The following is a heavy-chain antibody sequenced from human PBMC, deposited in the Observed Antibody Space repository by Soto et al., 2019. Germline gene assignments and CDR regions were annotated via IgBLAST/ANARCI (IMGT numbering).Heavy chain of an antibody. CDR3: AKGGGSLWS. Sequence: QVQLQQWGAGLLKPSETLSLTCAVYGGSFSNYYWSWIRQPPGKGLEWIGEIKLSASTNYNPSLNSRVTMSLDTSKNQFSLKLSSVTAADTAVYYCAKGGGSLWSWGQGTLVTVSS. CDR1: GGSFSNYY. D-gene: IGHD3-10*01. CDR2: IKLSAST. V-gene: IGHV4-34*01. J-gene: IGHJ5*02.